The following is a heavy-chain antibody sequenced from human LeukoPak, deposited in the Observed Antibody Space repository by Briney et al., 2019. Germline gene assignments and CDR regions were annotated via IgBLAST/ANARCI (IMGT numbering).Heavy chain of an antibody. CDR3: ARGIRIPVTGRYFYYYMDV. Sequence: SETLSLTCTVSGGSISNGSYTWNWIRQPAGKGLEWIGQIYTSGSTNYRSSLTSRVTISRDTSKKQFSLKLSSVTAADTAVYYCARGIRIPVTGRYFYYYMDVWGNGTTVTVSS. CDR1: GGSISNGSYT. CDR2: IYTSGST. D-gene: IGHD6-19*01. V-gene: IGHV4-61*09. J-gene: IGHJ6*03.